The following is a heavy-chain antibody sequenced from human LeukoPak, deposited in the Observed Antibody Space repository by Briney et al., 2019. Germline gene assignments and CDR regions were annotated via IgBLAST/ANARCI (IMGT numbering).Heavy chain of an antibody. J-gene: IGHJ4*02. CDR2: IWYDGSNK. V-gene: IGHV3-33*01. Sequence: GGSLRLSCAASGFTFSSYGMHWARQAPGKGPEWVAVIWYDGSNKYYADSVKGRFTISRDNSKNTLYLQMNSLRAEDTAVYYCARHDAGIAARPFDNWGQGTLVTVSS. CDR1: GFTFSSYG. CDR3: ARHDAGIAARPFDN. D-gene: IGHD6-6*01.